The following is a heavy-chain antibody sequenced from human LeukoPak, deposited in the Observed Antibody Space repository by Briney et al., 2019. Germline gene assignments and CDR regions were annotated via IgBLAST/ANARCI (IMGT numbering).Heavy chain of an antibody. CDR1: EFSVGSNY. J-gene: IGHJ5*02. D-gene: IGHD5-12*01. CDR3: AKEQRAYSGYVVGSCFDP. CDR2: ISGSGDNT. Sequence: GGSLRLSCAASEFSVGSNYMTWVRQAPGKGLEWVSSISGSGDNTYYADSVKGRFTISRDNSKKTLYLQMNSLRAEDTAIYYCAKEQRAYSGYVVGSCFDPWGQGSLVTVSS. V-gene: IGHV3-23*01.